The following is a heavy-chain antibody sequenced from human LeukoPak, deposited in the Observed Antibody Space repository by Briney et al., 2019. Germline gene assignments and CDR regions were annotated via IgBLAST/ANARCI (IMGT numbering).Heavy chain of an antibody. J-gene: IGHJ4*02. D-gene: IGHD1-26*01. CDR1: GYSISSGYY. V-gene: IGHV4-38-2*01. Sequence: PSETLSLTCAVSGYSISSGYYWGWIRQPPGKGLEWIGSIYHSGSTYYNPSLKSRVTISVDTSKNQFSLKLSSVTAADTAVYYCARGGQWEPKFDYWGQGTLVTVSS. CDR2: IYHSGST. CDR3: ARGGQWEPKFDY.